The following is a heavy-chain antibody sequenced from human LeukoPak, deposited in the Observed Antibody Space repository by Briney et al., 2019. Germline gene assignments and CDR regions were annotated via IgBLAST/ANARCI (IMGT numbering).Heavy chain of an antibody. D-gene: IGHD6-13*01. V-gene: IGHV3-23*01. CDR3: AKGSSAAGSYYYMDV. CDR2: ISGSGDKT. CDR1: GFMFSSYA. Sequence: GGSLRLPCATSGFMFSSYAMSWVRQASGKGLEWVSVISGSGDKTYYADSVKGRFTISRDKSKNTMYLQMSSLRAEDTAVYYCAKGSSAAGSYYYMDVWGKGTTVTVSS. J-gene: IGHJ6*03.